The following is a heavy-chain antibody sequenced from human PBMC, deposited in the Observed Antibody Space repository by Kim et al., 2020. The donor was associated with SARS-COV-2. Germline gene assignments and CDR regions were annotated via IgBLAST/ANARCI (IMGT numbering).Heavy chain of an antibody. V-gene: IGHV7-4-1*02. J-gene: IGHJ4*02. D-gene: IGHD3-22*01. CDR1: GYTFTSYA. Sequence: ASVKVSCKASGYTFTSYAMNWVRQAPGQGLEWTGWINTNTGNPTYAQGFTGRFAFSLDTSVSTAYLQISSLKAEVTAVYYCARSLGYYYDSSGYGLDYWGQGTLVTVSS. CDR2: INTNTGNP. CDR3: ARSLGYYYDSSGYGLDY.